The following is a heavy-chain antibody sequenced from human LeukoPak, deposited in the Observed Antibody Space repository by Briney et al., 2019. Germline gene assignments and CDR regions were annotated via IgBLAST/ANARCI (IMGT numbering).Heavy chain of an antibody. D-gene: IGHD3-22*01. V-gene: IGHV3-23*01. CDR3: AKDLRGYYDLEAFYDY. CDR1: GFTFSGYA. Sequence: RGSLRLSCAASGFTFSGYALGWVRQAPGKGLEWVSGISGSGSNTYYAGSVKGRFTISRDNSKNTLYLQMNSLRADDTAVYYCAKDLRGYYDLEAFYDYWGQGTLVTVSS. CDR2: ISGSGSNT. J-gene: IGHJ4*02.